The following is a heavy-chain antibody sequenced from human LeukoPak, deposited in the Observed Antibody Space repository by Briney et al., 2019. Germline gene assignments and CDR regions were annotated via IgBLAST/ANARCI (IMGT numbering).Heavy chain of an antibody. V-gene: IGHV3-48*04. D-gene: IGHD3-22*01. Sequence: GGSLRLSCAASGFTFSTYSMNWVRQAPGKGLEWISYINFGLSTIHYADSVKGRFTISRDNAKNSLYLQMNSLRAEDTAVYYCARKKDSSGPWDFHHWGQGTLVTVSS. CDR1: GFTFSTYS. J-gene: IGHJ1*01. CDR3: ARKKDSSGPWDFHH. CDR2: INFGLSTI.